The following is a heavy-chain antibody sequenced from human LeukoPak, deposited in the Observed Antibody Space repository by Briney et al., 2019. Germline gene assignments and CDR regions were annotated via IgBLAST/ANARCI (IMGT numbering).Heavy chain of an antibody. CDR2: INHSGST. V-gene: IGHV4-34*01. CDR3: ARGLFSPMETTVTPRAGYYFDY. CDR1: GVSFSGYY. J-gene: IGHJ4*02. Sequence: PSETLSLTCAVYGVSFSGYYWSWIRQPPGKGLEWIGEINHSGSTNYNPSLKSRVTISVDTSKNQFSLKLSSVTAADTAVYYCARGLFSPMETTVTPRAGYYFDYWGQGTLVTVSS. D-gene: IGHD4-17*01.